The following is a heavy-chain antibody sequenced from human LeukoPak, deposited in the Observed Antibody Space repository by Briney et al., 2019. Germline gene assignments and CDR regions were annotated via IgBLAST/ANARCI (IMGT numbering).Heavy chain of an antibody. D-gene: IGHD3-10*01. CDR1: GYTFTSYY. CDR3: ARGAMVREDAFVI. V-gene: IGHV1-46*04. J-gene: IGHJ3*02. CDR2: INPSGGST. Sequence: GASVKLSRKASGYTFTSYYMHWVRQAPGQGLEWVGIINPSGGSTSYAEKLQGRVTMTRDTSTSTVYMELSSLRSEDTAVYYCARGAMVREDAFVIWGQRTMVTVSS.